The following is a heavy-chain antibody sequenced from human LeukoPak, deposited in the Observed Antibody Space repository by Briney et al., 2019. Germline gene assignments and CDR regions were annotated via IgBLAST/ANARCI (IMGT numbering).Heavy chain of an antibody. Sequence: ASVKVSCKASGYTFTSYGISWVRQAPGQGLEWMGIINPSGGSTSYAQKFQGRVTMTRDTSTSTVYMELSSLRSEDTAVYYCARDPFGSEWLFVGMDVWGQGTTVTVSS. CDR1: GYTFTSYG. CDR2: INPSGGST. CDR3: ARDPFGSEWLFVGMDV. V-gene: IGHV1-46*01. J-gene: IGHJ6*02. D-gene: IGHD3-3*01.